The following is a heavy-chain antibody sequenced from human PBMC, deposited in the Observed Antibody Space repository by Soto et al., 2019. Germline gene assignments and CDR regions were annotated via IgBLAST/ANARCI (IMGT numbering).Heavy chain of an antibody. V-gene: IGHV4-34*01. CDR2: INHSGSP. J-gene: IGHJ5*02. CDR1: GGSFSGYY. D-gene: IGHD2-2*01. CDR3: ARRRQQLLSFIFWFGP. Sequence: QVQLQQWGAGLLKPSETLSLTCAVYGGSFSGYYWSWIRQPPGKGLEWIGEINHSGSPNNHPPLQARVTQTEKPSKNQLSLNLSHVTAADTAVYYCARRRQQLLSFIFWFGPWGQGNLVTGSS.